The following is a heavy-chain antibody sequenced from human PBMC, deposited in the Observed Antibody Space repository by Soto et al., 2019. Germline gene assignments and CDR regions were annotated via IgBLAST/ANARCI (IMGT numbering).Heavy chain of an antibody. V-gene: IGHV4-59*11. CDR1: GGSFSGQY. CDR2: IYYSGGT. CDR3: AREGNLGRWIQPLDS. Sequence: SETLSLTCAVYGGSFSGQYWNWIRQPPGKGLEWIGYIYYSGGTKYSPSLKSRVTISVDTSKNHFSLKLISVTTADTAVYFCAREGNLGRWIQPLDSWGQGTLVTVSS. J-gene: IGHJ4*02. D-gene: IGHD2-2*03.